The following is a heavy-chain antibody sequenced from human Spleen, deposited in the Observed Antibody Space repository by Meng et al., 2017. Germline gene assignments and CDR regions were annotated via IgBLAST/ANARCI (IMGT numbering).Heavy chain of an antibody. J-gene: IGHJ4*02. CDR2: IYGDGSA. V-gene: IGHV3-53*01. CDR1: GLTVGSDY. CDR3: VMGVTIFGLPPRYFDY. D-gene: IGHD3-3*01. Sequence: GGPLRLPCAASGLTVGSDYMTWVRQAPGKGLEWVSIIYGDGSAYYADSVQGRVTISRDNSKNELDLQMNSLRVDDAAVYYCVMGVTIFGLPPRYFDYWGQGTLVTVSS.